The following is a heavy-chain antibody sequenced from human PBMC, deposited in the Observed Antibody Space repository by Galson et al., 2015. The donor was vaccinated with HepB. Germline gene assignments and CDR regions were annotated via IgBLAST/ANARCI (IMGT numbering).Heavy chain of an antibody. J-gene: IGHJ1*01. CDR3: ARPPGKGYYYDSEYFQH. CDR2: IRNDGSNK. Sequence: SLRLSCAASGFTLSNHGMHWVRQAPGKGLEWVAVIRNDGSNKYYADSVMGRFTIARDSSKNTLSLQMDSLRAEDTAVYYCARPPGKGYYYDSEYFQHWGQGTLVTVSS. V-gene: IGHV3-33*01. CDR1: GFTLSNHG. D-gene: IGHD3-22*01.